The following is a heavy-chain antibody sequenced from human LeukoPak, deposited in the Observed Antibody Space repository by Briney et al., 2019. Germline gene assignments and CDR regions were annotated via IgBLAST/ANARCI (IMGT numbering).Heavy chain of an antibody. CDR1: GFTFSTYT. J-gene: IGHJ4*02. CDR2: ISGNGGST. V-gene: IGHV3-64*01. D-gene: IGHD6-19*01. Sequence: PGGSLRLSCAASGFTFSTYTIHWVRQAPGEGLEYVSAISGNGGSTYYANSVKGRFTISRDNSKNTLYLQMGSLRAEDMAVYYCARGVGFNTGWYYLDYWGQGTLVTVSS. CDR3: ARGVGFNTGWYYLDY.